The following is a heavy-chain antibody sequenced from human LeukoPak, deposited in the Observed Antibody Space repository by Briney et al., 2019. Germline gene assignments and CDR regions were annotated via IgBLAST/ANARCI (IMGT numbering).Heavy chain of an antibody. D-gene: IGHD3-9*01. CDR2: ISAYNGNT. CDR1: GYTFTSYG. Sequence: ASVKVSCKASGYTFTSYGISWVRQAPGQGLEWMGWISAYNGNTNYAQKFQGRVTITADKSTSTAYMELSSLRSEDTAVYYCARSKTLNNYDILTGGTFDYWGQGTLVTVSS. J-gene: IGHJ4*02. V-gene: IGHV1-18*01. CDR3: ARSKTLNNYDILTGGTFDY.